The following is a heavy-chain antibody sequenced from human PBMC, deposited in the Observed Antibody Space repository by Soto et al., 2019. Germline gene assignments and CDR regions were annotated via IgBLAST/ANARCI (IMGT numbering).Heavy chain of an antibody. CDR3: ARGRDSGSYRYWYFDL. V-gene: IGHV3-33*01. CDR1: GFTFSSYG. J-gene: IGHJ2*01. CDR2: IWYDGSNK. D-gene: IGHD1-26*01. Sequence: QVQLVESGGGVVQPGRSLRLSCAASGFTFSSYGMHWVRQAPGKGLEWVAVIWYDGSNKYYADSVKGRFTISRDNSKNTLYLQMNSLRAEDTAVYYCARGRDSGSYRYWYFDLWGRGTLVTVSS.